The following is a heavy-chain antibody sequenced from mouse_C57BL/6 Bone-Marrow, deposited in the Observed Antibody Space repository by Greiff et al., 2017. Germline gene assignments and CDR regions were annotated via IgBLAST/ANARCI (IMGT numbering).Heavy chain of an antibody. CDR1: GISITTGNYR. CDR2: IYYSGTI. V-gene: IGHV3-5*01. Sequence: EVKLVESGPGLVKPSQTVFLTCTVTGISITTGNYRWSWIRQFPGNKLEWIGYIYYSGTITYNPSLTSRTTITGDTPKNQFFLEMNSLTAEDTATYYCARENYYGSSYLYWYFDVWGTGTTVTVSS. D-gene: IGHD1-1*01. J-gene: IGHJ1*03. CDR3: ARENYYGSSYLYWYFDV.